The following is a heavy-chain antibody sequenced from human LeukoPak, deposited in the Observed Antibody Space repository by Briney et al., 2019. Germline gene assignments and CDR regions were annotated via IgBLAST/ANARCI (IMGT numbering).Heavy chain of an antibody. V-gene: IGHV1-2*02. D-gene: IGHD2-2*01. CDR1: GYTFTGYY. J-gene: IGHJ3*02. Sequence: ASVKVSCKASGYTFTGYYMHWVRQAPGQGLEWMGWINPNSGGTNYAQKFQGRVTMTRDTSISTAYMELSRLRSDDTAVYYCARVYCSSTSCAAFDIWGQGTMVTVSS. CDR3: ARVYCSSTSCAAFDI. CDR2: INPNSGGT.